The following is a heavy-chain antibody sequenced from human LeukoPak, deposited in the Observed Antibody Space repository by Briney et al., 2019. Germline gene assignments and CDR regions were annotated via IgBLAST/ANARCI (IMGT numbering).Heavy chain of an antibody. CDR2: ISGSGART. CDR3: ARRRTTVTTSLDY. CDR1: GFTFTSNA. J-gene: IGHJ4*02. V-gene: IGHV3-23*01. Sequence: GGSLRLSCAASGFTFTSNAMGWVRQAPGKGLEWVSAISGSGARTYYADSVKGRFTISRDNAKNSLYLQNSLRAKDTAVYYCARRRTTVTTSLDYWGQGTLVTVSS. D-gene: IGHD4-17*01.